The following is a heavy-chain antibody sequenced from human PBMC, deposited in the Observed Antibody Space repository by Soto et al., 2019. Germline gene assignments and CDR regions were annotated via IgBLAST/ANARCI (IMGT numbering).Heavy chain of an antibody. CDR3: ARDHRAVAGYFAY. CDR1: GFTVRTNY. J-gene: IGHJ4*02. V-gene: IGHV3-66*01. CDR2: IYRDGST. Sequence: GGSLRLSCAASGFTVRTNYMSWVRQAPGKGLEWVSVIYRDGSTYYADSVKGRFTISRDNSMNTLFLQMNSLRAEDTAVYYCARDHRAVAGYFAYCGQGTLVTVSS. D-gene: IGHD6-19*01.